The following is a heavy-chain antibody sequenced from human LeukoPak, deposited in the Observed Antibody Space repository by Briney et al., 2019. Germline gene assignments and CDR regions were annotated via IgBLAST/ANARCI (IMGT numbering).Heavy chain of an antibody. CDR3: TADMPASSRAADY. CDR2: IKTKADGGTT. V-gene: IGHV3-15*01. D-gene: IGHD2-15*01. Sequence: GGSLRLSCAASGFTFSDAWMSWVRQAPGTGLEWVGRIKTKADGGTTEYAAPVKGRSSISRDDSKTTLYLQINSLRSEDTAVYYCTADMPASSRAADYWGQGTLVSVSS. J-gene: IGHJ4*02. CDR1: GFTFSDAW.